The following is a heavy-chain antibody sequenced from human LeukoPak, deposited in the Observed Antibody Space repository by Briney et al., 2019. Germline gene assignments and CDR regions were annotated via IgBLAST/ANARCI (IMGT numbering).Heavy chain of an antibody. V-gene: IGHV7-4-1*02. Sequence: ASVKVSCKASGGTFSSYAISWVRQAPGQGLEWMGWINTNTGNPTYAQGFTGRFVFSLDTSVSTAYLQISSLKAEDTAVYYCARDRITMVRGVAYNWFDPWGQGTLVTVSS. CDR3: ARDRITMVRGVAYNWFDP. J-gene: IGHJ5*02. CDR1: GGTFSSYA. CDR2: INTNTGNP. D-gene: IGHD3-10*01.